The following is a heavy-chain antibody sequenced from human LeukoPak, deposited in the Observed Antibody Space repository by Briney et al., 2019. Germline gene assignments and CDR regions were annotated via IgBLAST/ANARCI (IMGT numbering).Heavy chain of an antibody. CDR3: AIHIRGYCSSTSCPWYFDY. Sequence: GESLKISCKGSGYSFTSYWIGWVRQMPGKGLEWMGIIYPGDSDTRYSPSFQGQVTISADKSISTAYLQWSSLKASDTAMYYCAIHIRGYCSSTSCPWYFDYWGQGTLVTVSS. CDR2: IYPGDSDT. V-gene: IGHV5-51*01. J-gene: IGHJ4*02. CDR1: GYSFTSYW. D-gene: IGHD2-2*01.